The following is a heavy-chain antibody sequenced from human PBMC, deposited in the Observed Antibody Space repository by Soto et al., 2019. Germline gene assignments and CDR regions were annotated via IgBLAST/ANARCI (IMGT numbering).Heavy chain of an antibody. J-gene: IGHJ4*02. D-gene: IGHD5-12*01. CDR3: ARDVATIILDY. CDR2: ISGSSSYI. Sequence: VQLLESGGGLVQPGGSLRLSCAASGFTFSSYAMSWVRQAPGKGLEWVSAISGSSSYIYYADSVKGRFTISRDNAKNSLYLQMNSLRAEDTAVYYCARDVATIILDYWGQGTLVTVSS. CDR1: GFTFSSYA. V-gene: IGHV3-21*01.